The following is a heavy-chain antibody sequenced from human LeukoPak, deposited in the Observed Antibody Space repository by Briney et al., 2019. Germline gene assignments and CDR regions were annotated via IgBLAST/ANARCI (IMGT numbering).Heavy chain of an antibody. CDR3: ARDPPVTGELVLGRQRIFYQ. V-gene: IGHV4-39*02. Sequence: SETLSLTCTVSGGSISSSSYYWGWIRQPPGKGLEWIGSIYYSGSTYYNPSLKSRVTISVDTSKNQFSLKLSSVTAADTAVYYCARDPPVTGELVLGRQRIFYQWGQGTLVTVSS. CDR2: IYYSGST. CDR1: GGSISSSSYY. J-gene: IGHJ4*02. D-gene: IGHD7-27*01.